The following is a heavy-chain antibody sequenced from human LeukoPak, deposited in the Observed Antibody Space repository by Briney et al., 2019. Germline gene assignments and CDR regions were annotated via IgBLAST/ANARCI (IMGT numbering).Heavy chain of an antibody. V-gene: IGHV5-51*01. J-gene: IGHJ1*01. Sequence: TGESLKISCKGSGYIFSDYWISWVRQMPGKGLEWMGIMYPGDSDSRYSPAFQGHVTFSADKSTNTAYLQWNSLNASDTAIYYCARSVVMLRGFLYFWGQGTLVTVSS. CDR3: ARSVVMLRGFLYF. CDR1: GYIFSDYW. CDR2: MYPGDSDS. D-gene: IGHD3-10*01.